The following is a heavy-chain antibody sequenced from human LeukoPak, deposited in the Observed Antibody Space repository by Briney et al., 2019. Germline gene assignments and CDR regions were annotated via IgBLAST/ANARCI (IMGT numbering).Heavy chain of an antibody. Sequence: SETLSLTCTVSGGSISSYYWSWIRQPPGKGLEWIGYIYYSGSTNYNPSLKSRVTISVDTSKNQFSLKLSSVTAAGTAVYYCARSYSSGWCYYWGQGTLVTVSS. J-gene: IGHJ4*02. CDR1: GGSISSYY. D-gene: IGHD6-19*01. CDR3: ARSYSSGWCYY. V-gene: IGHV4-59*01. CDR2: IYYSGST.